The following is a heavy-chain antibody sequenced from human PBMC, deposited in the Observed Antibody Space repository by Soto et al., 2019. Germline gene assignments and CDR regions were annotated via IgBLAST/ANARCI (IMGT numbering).Heavy chain of an antibody. CDR1: GGSISSSSYY. CDR2: IYYSGST. Sequence: QLQLQESGPGLVKPSETLSLTCTVSGGSISSSSYYWGWIRQPPGKGLEWIGSIYYSGSTYYNPSLKSRVTISGETSKNQCSLKLSSVTAADTAVYYCARQRALRSGWGGEWDYWGQGTLVTVSS. V-gene: IGHV4-39*01. J-gene: IGHJ4*02. D-gene: IGHD6-19*01. CDR3: ARQRALRSGWGGEWDY.